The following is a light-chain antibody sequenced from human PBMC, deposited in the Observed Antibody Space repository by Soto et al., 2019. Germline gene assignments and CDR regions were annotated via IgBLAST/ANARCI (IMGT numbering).Light chain of an antibody. Sequence: EIVLTQSPATLSLSPGERATLSCRASQSVSSYLAWYQQKPGQAPRLLIYDASNRATGIPARFSGSGSGTDFTLTISSLEPEYFAVYYCQQRSNWPPNTFGQGTRLGSK. CDR3: QQRSNWPPNT. J-gene: IGKJ5*01. CDR1: QSVSSY. V-gene: IGKV3-11*01. CDR2: DAS.